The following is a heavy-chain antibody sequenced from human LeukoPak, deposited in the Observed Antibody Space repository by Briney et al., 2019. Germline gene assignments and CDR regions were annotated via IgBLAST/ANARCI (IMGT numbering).Heavy chain of an antibody. Sequence: GASVKVSCKASGYTFTSYGISWVRQAPGQALEWMVWISAYNSNTNYAQKLQGRVTMTTDTSTSTAYMELRSLRSDDTAVYYCARSSDYYGSGSYFPFDYWGQGTLVTVSS. D-gene: IGHD3-10*01. CDR2: ISAYNSNT. J-gene: IGHJ4*02. V-gene: IGHV1-18*01. CDR3: ARSSDYYGSGSYFPFDY. CDR1: GYTFTSYG.